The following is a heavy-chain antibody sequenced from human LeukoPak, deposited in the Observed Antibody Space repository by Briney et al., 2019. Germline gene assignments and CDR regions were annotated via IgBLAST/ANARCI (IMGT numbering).Heavy chain of an antibody. Sequence: SETLSLTCTVSGGSISSYYWSWIRQPAGKGLEWIGRIYPLGSTKYNPSLKSRVTMPVDTSTNQFSLKLSSVTAADTAVYYCARDLGGYSDGSYYYFMDVWGKGTTVTVSS. CDR1: GGSISSYY. CDR3: ARDLGGYSDGSYYYFMDV. V-gene: IGHV4-4*07. D-gene: IGHD5-18*01. J-gene: IGHJ6*03. CDR2: IYPLGST.